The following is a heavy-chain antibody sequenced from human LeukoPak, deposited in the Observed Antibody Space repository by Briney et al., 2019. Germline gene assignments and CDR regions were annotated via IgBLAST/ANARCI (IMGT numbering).Heavy chain of an antibody. Sequence: GGSLGLSCAASGFTFSTYWMTWVRQAPGKGLEWVADIKQDGSEKYYVDSVKGRFTISRDNAKNSLYLQMNSLGAEDTAVYYCARRGTSSSWAHFDYWGQGTLVTVSS. J-gene: IGHJ4*02. CDR1: GFTFSTYW. CDR3: ARRGTSSSWAHFDY. V-gene: IGHV3-7*05. D-gene: IGHD6-13*01. CDR2: IKQDGSEK.